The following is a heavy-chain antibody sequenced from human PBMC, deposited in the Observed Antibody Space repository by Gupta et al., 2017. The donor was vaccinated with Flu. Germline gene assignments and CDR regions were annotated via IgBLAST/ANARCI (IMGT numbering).Heavy chain of an antibody. Sequence: QVQLVQSGAEVKKPVSSMKVSCKPSGGAFTIYGISWVRRATGQGLEWMGEIIPIFGTTKYAQKFQGRVTITADESTSTAYMELSSLRSEDTAVYYCARRSTPYCSGGSCYSGFDYWGQGTLVTVSS. J-gene: IGHJ4*02. CDR1: GGAFTIYG. CDR3: ARRSTPYCSGGSCYSGFDY. V-gene: IGHV1-69*01. D-gene: IGHD2-15*01. CDR2: IIPIFGTT.